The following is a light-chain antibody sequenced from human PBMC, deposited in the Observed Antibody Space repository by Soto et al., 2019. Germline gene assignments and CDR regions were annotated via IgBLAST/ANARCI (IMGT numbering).Light chain of an antibody. Sequence: IVLTQSPGTLSLSPGERTTLSCRASQSISMYLAWYRQKPGQGPRLLIYGASSRATGTPDRFSGSGSGTDFTLTINRLEPEDFALYYCQQHGSSPPTFGQGTKVDIK. CDR2: GAS. CDR1: QSISMY. V-gene: IGKV3-20*01. J-gene: IGKJ1*01. CDR3: QQHGSSPPT.